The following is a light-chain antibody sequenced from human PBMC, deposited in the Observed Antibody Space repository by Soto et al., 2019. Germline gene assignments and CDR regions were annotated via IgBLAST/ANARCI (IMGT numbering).Light chain of an antibody. V-gene: IGKV1-5*01. Sequence: DIQVTQSPPTLSASVGDRVTITCLASQTISTWMAWYQQKPGKAPKLLVYDASTLQSGVASRFSGSGSGTEFTLIISGLQPDDSATYYCQQYTNTNNPWMFGQGTKVDI. CDR2: DAS. J-gene: IGKJ1*01. CDR3: QQYTNTNNPWM. CDR1: QTISTW.